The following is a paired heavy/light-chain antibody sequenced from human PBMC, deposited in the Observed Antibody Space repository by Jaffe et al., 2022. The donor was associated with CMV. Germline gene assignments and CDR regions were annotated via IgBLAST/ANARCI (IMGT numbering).Heavy chain of an antibody. V-gene: IGHV4-59*01. J-gene: IGHJ6*02. D-gene: IGHD3-10*01. Sequence: QVQLQESGPGLVKPSETLSLTCTVSGGSIRSYYWSWIRQPPGKGLEWIGYIYYSGRTTYNPSLQSRVTISVDMSKNQFSLKLSSVTAADTAVYYCARGGLGSGSYFSYYGMDVWGQGTTVTVSS. CDR1: GGSIRSYY. CDR3: ARGGLGSGSYFSYYGMDV. CDR2: IYYSGRT.
Light chain of an antibody. Sequence: QSVLTQPPSVSGAPGQRVTISCTGSSSNIGAGYDVHWYQQLPGTAPKLLIYANTNRPSGVPDRFSGSKSGTSASLAITGLQAEDEADYYCQSYDSSLGGSDVVFGGGTKVTVL. CDR2: ANT. CDR1: SSNIGAGYD. CDR3: QSYDSSLGGSDVV. J-gene: IGLJ2*01. V-gene: IGLV1-40*01.